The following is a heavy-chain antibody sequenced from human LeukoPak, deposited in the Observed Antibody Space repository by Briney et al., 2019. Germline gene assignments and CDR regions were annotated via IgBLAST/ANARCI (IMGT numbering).Heavy chain of an antibody. Sequence: SETLSLTCTVSGGSISSYYWSWIRQPPGKGLEWIGYIYTSGSTNYNPSLKSRVTISVDTSKNQFSLKLSSVTAADTAVYYCARRGYSYGYGFDYWGQGTLVTASS. CDR2: IYTSGST. V-gene: IGHV4-4*09. CDR1: GGSISSYY. J-gene: IGHJ4*02. CDR3: ARRGYSYGYGFDY. D-gene: IGHD5-18*01.